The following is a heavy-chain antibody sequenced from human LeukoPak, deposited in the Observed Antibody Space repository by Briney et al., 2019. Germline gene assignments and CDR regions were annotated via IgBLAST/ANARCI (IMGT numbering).Heavy chain of an antibody. CDR3: ANRPTSAWSDH. J-gene: IGHJ5*02. CDR1: GISISGSC. Sequence: GFLGPSCAASGISISGSCQTRGRPAPGEGLKWISAINSGDSTYYADAVMGRFTVSRDNSKNTIYLQMNSLRVDDTAVYFCANRPTSAWSDHWGQGTLVTVSS. CDR2: INSGDST. D-gene: IGHD2-2*01. V-gene: IGHV3-23*01.